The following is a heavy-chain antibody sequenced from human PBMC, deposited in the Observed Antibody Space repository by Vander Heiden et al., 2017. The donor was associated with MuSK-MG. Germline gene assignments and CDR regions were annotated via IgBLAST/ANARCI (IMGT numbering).Heavy chain of an antibody. Sequence: QVQLVQSGGGVVQPGRSLRLSCVASGFTFSHYGMNWVRQAPGKGLEWVEIISKDGKNKYYADSVKGRFTISRDNSKKTWFLQRDSLGVEDTAVDYCAQDDRDYDDTTWGQGALVKVSS. V-gene: IGHV3-30*18. J-gene: IGHJ5*02. CDR3: AQDDRDYDDTT. CDR1: GFTFSHYG. CDR2: ISKDGKNK. D-gene: IGHD3-16*01.